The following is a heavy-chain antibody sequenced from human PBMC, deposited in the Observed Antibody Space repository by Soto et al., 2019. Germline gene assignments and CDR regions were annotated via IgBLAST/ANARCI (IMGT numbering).Heavy chain of an antibody. CDR1: GYTFTSYG. D-gene: IGHD2-2*02. J-gene: IGHJ4*02. Sequence: VASVKVSCKASGYTFTSYGISWVRQAPGQGLEWMGWISAYNGNTNYAQKLQGRVTMTTDTSTGTAYMELRSLRSDDTAVYYCARDGVDCSSTSCYRNLYFDYWGQGTLVTVSS. CDR3: ARDGVDCSSTSCYRNLYFDY. CDR2: ISAYNGNT. V-gene: IGHV1-18*01.